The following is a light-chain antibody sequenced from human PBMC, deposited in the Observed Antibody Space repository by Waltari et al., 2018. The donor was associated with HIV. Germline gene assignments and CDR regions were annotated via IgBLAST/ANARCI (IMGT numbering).Light chain of an antibody. CDR1: SSCVGAYHY. J-gene: IGLJ3*02. CDR2: EVS. CDR3: SSYANANIL. V-gene: IGLV2-14*01. Sequence: QSALTQPASVSGSPGQSITISCTGTSSCVGAYHYVSWYQHHPGKAPTLIIYEVSTRPSGMSNRFSGSKSGNTASLTISGLQAEDEADYYCSSYANANILFGGGTKLTVL.